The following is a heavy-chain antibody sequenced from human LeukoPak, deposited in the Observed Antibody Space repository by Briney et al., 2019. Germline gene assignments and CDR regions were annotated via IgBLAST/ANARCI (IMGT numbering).Heavy chain of an antibody. CDR2: IKQDGSEK. J-gene: IGHJ4*02. CDR3: ARAGGSSPFDY. CDR1: GFTFSVYW. Sequence: PGGSLRLSCAASGFTFSVYWMSWVRQAPGKGLEWVANIKQDGSEKYYVDSVKGRFTISRDNAKNSLYLQMNSLRAEDTAVYYCARAGGSSPFDYWGQGTLVTVSS. V-gene: IGHV3-7*01. D-gene: IGHD1-26*01.